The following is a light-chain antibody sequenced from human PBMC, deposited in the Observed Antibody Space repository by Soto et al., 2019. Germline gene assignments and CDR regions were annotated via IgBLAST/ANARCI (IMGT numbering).Light chain of an antibody. CDR2: EVS. CDR1: SSDVGGYNY. V-gene: IGLV2-11*01. Sequence: QSALTQPPSASGSPGQSVTISCTGTSSDVGGYNYVSWYQQHPGKAPKLIISEVSKRPSGVPDRFSGSKSGNTASLTISGLQAEDEADYYCCSYAGIYTLVFGGGTKLTVL. J-gene: IGLJ2*01. CDR3: CSYAGIYTLV.